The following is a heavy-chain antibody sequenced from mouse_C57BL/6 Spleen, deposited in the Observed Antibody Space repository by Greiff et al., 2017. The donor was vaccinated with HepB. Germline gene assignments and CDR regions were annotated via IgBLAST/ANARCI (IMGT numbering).Heavy chain of an antibody. D-gene: IGHD2-5*01. Sequence: QVQLQQSGPGLVQPSQSLSNSCTVRGFSLTSYGVHGVRPSPGKGLEWLGVIWSGGSTDYNAAFISRLSISKDNSKSQVFFKMNSLQADDTAIYYCARNRYSNSSWFAYWAQGTPVTVS. CDR3: ARNRYSNSSWFAY. CDR2: IWSGGST. J-gene: IGHJ3*01. V-gene: IGHV2-2*01. CDR1: GFSLTSYG.